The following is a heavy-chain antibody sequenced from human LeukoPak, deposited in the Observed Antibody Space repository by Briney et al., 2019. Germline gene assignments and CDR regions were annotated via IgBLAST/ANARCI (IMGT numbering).Heavy chain of an antibody. D-gene: IGHD1-26*01. J-gene: IGHJ4*02. CDR1: GYTLTELP. CDR2: FDPDDGET. Sequence: ASVKFSCKVSGYTLTELPIHWVRQAPGKGLVWMEGFDPDDGETVYAQMFQGRVTMTEDTSSDTASMELSSLRSEDTAVYYCATGTSGSYYVGIVRPIDYWGQGTLVTVSS. CDR3: ATGTSGSYYVGIVRPIDY. V-gene: IGHV1-24*01.